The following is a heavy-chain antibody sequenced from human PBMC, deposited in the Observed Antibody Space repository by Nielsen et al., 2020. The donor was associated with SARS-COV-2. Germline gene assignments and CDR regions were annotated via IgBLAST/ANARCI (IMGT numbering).Heavy chain of an antibody. D-gene: IGHD6-19*01. V-gene: IGHV1-3*01. J-gene: IGHJ4*02. CDR2: INADTGNT. CDR3: ARITPSSGWDY. CDR1: GYTFTNYA. Sequence: ASVKVSCKASGYTFTNYAIDWVRQAPGQSLEWMGWINADTGNTQYSRKFQGRLTMTRDTSANTAYMELSSLSSEDTAVYYCARITPSSGWDYWGQGTLVTVSS.